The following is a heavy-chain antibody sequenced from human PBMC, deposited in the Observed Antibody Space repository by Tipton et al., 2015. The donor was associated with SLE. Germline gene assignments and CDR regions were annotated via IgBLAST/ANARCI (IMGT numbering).Heavy chain of an antibody. CDR1: GFTFNSYG. CDR2: ISYDGSNK. D-gene: IGHD3-10*01. Sequence: SLRLSCAASGFTFNSYGLNWVRQAPGKGLEWVAVISYDGSNKYYADSVKGRFTISRDNSKNTLYLQMNSLRAEDTAVYYCARSLLINYYGSGTDYYYMDVWGKGTTVTVSS. V-gene: IGHV3-30*03. CDR3: ARSLLINYYGSGTDYYYMDV. J-gene: IGHJ6*03.